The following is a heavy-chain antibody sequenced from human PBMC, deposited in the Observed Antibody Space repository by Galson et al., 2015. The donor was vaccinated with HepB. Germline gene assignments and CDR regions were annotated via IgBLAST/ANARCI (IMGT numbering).Heavy chain of an antibody. CDR3: AKTTEYSSSWYAGPAYGMDV. J-gene: IGHJ6*02. D-gene: IGHD6-13*01. Sequence: CAISGDSVSSNSAAWNWIRQSPSRGLEWLGRTYYRSKWYNDYAVSVKSRITINPDTSKNQFSLQLNSVTPEDTAVYYCAKTTEYSSSWYAGPAYGMDVWGQGTTVTVSS. CDR2: TYYRSKWYN. V-gene: IGHV6-1*01. CDR1: GDSVSSNSAA.